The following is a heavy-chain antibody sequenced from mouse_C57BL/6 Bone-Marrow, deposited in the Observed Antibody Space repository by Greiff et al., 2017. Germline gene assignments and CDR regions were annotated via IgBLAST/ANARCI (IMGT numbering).Heavy chain of an antibody. CDR1: GYTFTSYT. Sequence: VKLQESGAELARPGASVKMSCKASGYTFTSYTMHWVKQRPGQGLEWIGYINPSSGYTKYNQKFKDKATLTADKSSSTAYMQLSSLTSEDSAEYYGANAYVPWYFDVWGTGTTLTVSS. CDR2: INPSSGYT. V-gene: IGHV1-4*01. D-gene: IGHD6-5*01. J-gene: IGHJ1*03. CDR3: ANAYVPWYFDV.